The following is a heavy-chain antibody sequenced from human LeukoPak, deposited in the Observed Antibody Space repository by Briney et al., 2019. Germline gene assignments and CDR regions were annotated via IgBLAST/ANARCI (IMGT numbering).Heavy chain of an antibody. CDR1: GFTFSSYA. CDR2: ISGGGGST. Sequence: GGSLRLSCAASGFTFSSYAMSWVRQAPGKGLEWVSGISGGGGSTYYADSVRGRFTISRDNSKNTMYLQMNSLRADDTAVYYCAKFDWNDEGWFDPWGQGTLGTVSS. V-gene: IGHV3-23*01. D-gene: IGHD1-1*01. CDR3: AKFDWNDEGWFDP. J-gene: IGHJ5*02.